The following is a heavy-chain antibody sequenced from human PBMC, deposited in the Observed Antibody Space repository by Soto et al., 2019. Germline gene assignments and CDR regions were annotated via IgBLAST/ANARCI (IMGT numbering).Heavy chain of an antibody. Sequence: ASVKVSCKASGYTFASDGISWVRQAPGQGLEWMGWISADNGNTNYAQKLQGRVTMTTDTSTSTAYMELRSLRSDDTAVYYCARDWAAGGPFDYWGQGTLVTVSS. CDR2: ISADNGNT. CDR1: GYTFASDG. CDR3: ARDWAAGGPFDY. J-gene: IGHJ4*02. V-gene: IGHV1-18*01. D-gene: IGHD6-13*01.